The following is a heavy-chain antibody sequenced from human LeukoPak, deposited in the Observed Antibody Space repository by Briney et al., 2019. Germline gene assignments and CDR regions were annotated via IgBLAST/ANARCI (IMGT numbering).Heavy chain of an antibody. CDR1: GFTFDDYA. J-gene: IGHJ5*02. D-gene: IGHD6-13*01. Sequence: SLRLSCAASGFTFDDYAMHWVRQAPGKGLEWVSGISWNSGSIGYADSVKGRFTISRDNAKNSLYLQMNSLRAEDTAVYYCARVRGEQQPPFGWFDPWGQGTLVTVSS. CDR2: ISWNSGSI. V-gene: IGHV3-9*01. CDR3: ARVRGEQQPPFGWFDP.